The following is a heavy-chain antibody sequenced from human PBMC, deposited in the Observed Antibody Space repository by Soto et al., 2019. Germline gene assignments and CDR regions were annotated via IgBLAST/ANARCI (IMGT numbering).Heavy chain of an antibody. Sequence: SETLSLTCTVSGGSISNGGYYWSWFRQHPGKGLEWIGYIYYTGSTYYNPSLKSRVTISVDTSKNQFSLKLSSVTAADTAVYYCARDDHGDYVGYWGQGTLVTVSS. J-gene: IGHJ4*02. CDR2: IYYTGST. CDR3: ARDDHGDYVGY. D-gene: IGHD4-17*01. V-gene: IGHV4-31*03. CDR1: GGSISNGGYY.